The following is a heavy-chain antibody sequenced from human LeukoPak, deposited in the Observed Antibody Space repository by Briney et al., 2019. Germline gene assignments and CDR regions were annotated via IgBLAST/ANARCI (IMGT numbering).Heavy chain of an antibody. CDR2: IYLSGLT. J-gene: IGHJ6*03. Sequence: PSETLSLTCTVSRGSTSTYYWSWIRQPAGKGLEWIGRIYLSGLTTYNPSLKSRVTISLDKSKNQFSLNLSSVTAADTAVYYCARYYYYYMDVWGKGTTVTVSS. V-gene: IGHV4-4*07. CDR3: ARYYYYYMDV. CDR1: RGSTSTYY.